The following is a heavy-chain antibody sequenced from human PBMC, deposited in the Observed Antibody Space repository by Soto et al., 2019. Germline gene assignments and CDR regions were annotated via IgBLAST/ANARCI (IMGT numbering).Heavy chain of an antibody. D-gene: IGHD2-21*01. CDR2: INAPGETK. Sequence: EVQLVESGGGLVQPGGSLRLSCAASGFTFSNYGMNWARQAPGRGLEWVTHINAPGETKSYSDSVKGRFTISRDDAKNSLYLQMNSLTADDTAIYYCARDREGINDFDYWGQGTLVTVSS. CDR3: ARDREGINDFDY. CDR1: GFTFSNYG. J-gene: IGHJ4*02. V-gene: IGHV3-48*04.